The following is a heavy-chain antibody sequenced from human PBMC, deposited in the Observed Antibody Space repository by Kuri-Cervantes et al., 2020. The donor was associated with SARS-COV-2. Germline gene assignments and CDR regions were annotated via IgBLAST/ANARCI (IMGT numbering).Heavy chain of an antibody. CDR1: GFTFSSYS. CDR3: ARGFRGGSYPIMDDY. Sequence: GESLKISCAASGFTFSSYSMNWVRQAPGKGLEWVSYISSSSSTIYYADSVKGRFTISRDNAKNSLYLQMNSLRAEDTAVYYCARGFRGGSYPIMDDYWGQGTLVTVSS. D-gene: IGHD1-26*01. V-gene: IGHV3-48*01. J-gene: IGHJ4*02. CDR2: ISSSSSTI.